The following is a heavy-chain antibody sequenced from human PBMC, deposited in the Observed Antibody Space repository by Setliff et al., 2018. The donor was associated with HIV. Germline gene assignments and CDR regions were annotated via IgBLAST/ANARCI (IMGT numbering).Heavy chain of an antibody. Sequence: PSETLSLTCAVYGGSFSAYHWSWIRQTPGKGLEWLGEINHSGSTAYNLALESRVSMSIDTSKNQFSLKLTSVTAADTAVYYCARDRDYTGSWFRPFYLDFWGHGNLVTVS. D-gene: IGHD3-3*01. J-gene: IGHJ4*01. CDR3: ARDRDYTGSWFRPFYLDF. V-gene: IGHV4-34*01. CDR2: INHSGST. CDR1: GGSFSAYH.